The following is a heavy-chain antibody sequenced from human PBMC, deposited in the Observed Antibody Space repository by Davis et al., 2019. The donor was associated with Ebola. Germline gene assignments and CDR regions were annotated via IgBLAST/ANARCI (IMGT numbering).Heavy chain of an antibody. Sequence: SVKVSCKASGGTFSSYAISWVRQAPGQGLEWMGGIIPIFGTANYAQKFQGRATITADESTSTAYMELSSLRSEDTAVYYCARNSLTRIAAAGTDYYGMDVWGQGTTVTVSS. CDR1: GGTFSSYA. V-gene: IGHV1-69*13. CDR3: ARNSLTRIAAAGTDYYGMDV. CDR2: IIPIFGTA. D-gene: IGHD6-13*01. J-gene: IGHJ6*02.